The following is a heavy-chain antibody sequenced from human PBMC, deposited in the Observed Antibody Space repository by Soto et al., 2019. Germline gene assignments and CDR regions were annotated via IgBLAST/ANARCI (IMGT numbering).Heavy chain of an antibody. CDR1: GFTFSSYA. J-gene: IGHJ6*02. CDR2: ISYDGSNK. D-gene: IGHD1-7*01. CDR3: ARGLELSYYYYYYGMDV. V-gene: IGHV3-30-3*01. Sequence: PGGSLRLSCAASGFTFSSYAMHWVRQAPGKGLEWVAVISYDGSNKYYAGSVKGRFTISRDNSKNTLYLQMNSLRAEDTAVYYCARGLELSYYYYYYGMDVWGQGTTVTVSS.